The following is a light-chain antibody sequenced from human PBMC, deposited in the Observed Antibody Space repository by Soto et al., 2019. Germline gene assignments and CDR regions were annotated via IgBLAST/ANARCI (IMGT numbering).Light chain of an antibody. Sequence: AIQITQSPSSLSASVGDRVTITCRASQDIRNDLAWYQQKPGKAPNLLIFAAVNLQSGVPSRFRGGGSGTHFTLTISSLQPEDSATYFCQQIYSSPITFGQGTRLEIK. V-gene: IGKV1-6*01. CDR2: AAV. CDR3: QQIYSSPIT. CDR1: QDIRND. J-gene: IGKJ5*01.